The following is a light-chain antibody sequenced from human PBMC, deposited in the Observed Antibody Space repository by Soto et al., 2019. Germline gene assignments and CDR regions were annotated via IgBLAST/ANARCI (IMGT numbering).Light chain of an antibody. V-gene: IGKV3-20*01. CDR3: QQYGSSLPVT. J-gene: IGKJ5*01. CDR1: QSVSSSY. CDR2: GAS. Sequence: EIVLTQSPGTLSLSPGERATLSCRASQSVSSSYLAWYQQKPGQAPRLLIYGASGRATGIPDRFSGSGSGTDLTITISRLEPEDFTVYYCQQYGSSLPVTFGQGTRLEIK.